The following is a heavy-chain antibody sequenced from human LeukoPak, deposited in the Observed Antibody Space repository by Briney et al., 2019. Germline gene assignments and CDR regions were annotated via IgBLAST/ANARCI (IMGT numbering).Heavy chain of an antibody. CDR2: TYTSGSA. V-gene: IGHV4-4*07. Sequence: SETLSLTCIVSGDSISSYYWTWIRQSAGKGLEWIGRTYTSGSANYNPSLKSRVTTSLDTSKNQCSLKLTSMTAADTAVYYCARGRSWFDYWGQGTLVTVSS. CDR1: GDSISSYY. J-gene: IGHJ4*02. CDR3: ARGRSWFDY.